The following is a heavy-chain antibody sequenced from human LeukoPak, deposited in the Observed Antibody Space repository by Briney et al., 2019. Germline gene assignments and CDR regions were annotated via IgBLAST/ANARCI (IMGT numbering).Heavy chain of an antibody. CDR3: AREDPQTRVPEGMDV. D-gene: IGHD4/OR15-4a*01. J-gene: IGHJ6*02. V-gene: IGHV4-59*01. CDR2: IYYSGTT. CDR1: GGSISYYY. Sequence: TETLSLTCTVSGGSISYYYWSWIRQSPGKGLEWIGYIYYSGTTNYNPSLKSRVTISVDTSKNQFSLQLRSVTAADSAVYYCAREDPQTRVPEGMDVWGQGTTVTVSS.